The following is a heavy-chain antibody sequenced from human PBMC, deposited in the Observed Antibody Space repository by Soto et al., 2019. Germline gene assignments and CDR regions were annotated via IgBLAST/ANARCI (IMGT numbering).Heavy chain of an antibody. CDR3: ARGNKKGGYYYYYMDV. Sequence: SETLSLTCAVYGGSFSGYYWSWIRQPPGKGLEWIGEINHSGSTNYNPSLKSRVTISVDTSKNQFSLKLSSVTAADTAVYYCARGNKKGGYYYYYMDVWGKGTTVTVSS. CDR2: INHSGST. D-gene: IGHD3-16*01. J-gene: IGHJ6*03. V-gene: IGHV4-34*01. CDR1: GGSFSGYY.